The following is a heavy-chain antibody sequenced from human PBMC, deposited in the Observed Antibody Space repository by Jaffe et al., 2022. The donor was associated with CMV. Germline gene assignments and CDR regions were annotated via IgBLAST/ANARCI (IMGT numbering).Heavy chain of an antibody. CDR1: GGSISSSSYY. Sequence: QLQLQESGPGLVKPSETLSLTCTVSGGSISSSSYYWGWIRQPPGKGLEWIGSIYYSGSTYYNPSLKSRVTISVDTSKNQFSLKLSSVTAADTAVYYCARHSDRAARLTLAVEGYFDYWGQGTLVTVSS. CDR3: ARHSDRAARLTLAVEGYFDY. V-gene: IGHV4-39*01. J-gene: IGHJ4*02. D-gene: IGHD6-19*01. CDR2: IYYSGST.